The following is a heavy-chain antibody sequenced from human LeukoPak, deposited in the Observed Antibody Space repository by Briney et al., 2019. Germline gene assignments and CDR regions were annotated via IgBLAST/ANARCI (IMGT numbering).Heavy chain of an antibody. CDR3: ARVRGVIMDY. J-gene: IGHJ4*02. CDR2: IIPIFGTA. D-gene: IGHD3-10*01. CDR1: GYTFTGYY. Sequence: EASVKVSCKASGYTFTGYYMHWVRQAPGQGLEWMGGIIPIFGTANYAQKFQGRVTITADESTSTAYMELSSLRSEDTAVYYCARVRGVIMDYWGQGTLVTVSS. V-gene: IGHV1-69*13.